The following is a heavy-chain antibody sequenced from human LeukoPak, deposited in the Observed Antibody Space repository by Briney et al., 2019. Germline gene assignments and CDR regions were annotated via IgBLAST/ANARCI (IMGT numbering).Heavy chain of an antibody. Sequence: KPSETLSLTCTVSGGSISSYYWSWIRQPPGKGLEWIGYIYYSGSTNYNPSLKSRVTISVDTSKNQFSLKLSSVTAADTAVYYCARVRFGGDAFDIWGQGTMVTVSS. D-gene: IGHD3-10*01. CDR2: IYYSGST. CDR1: GGSISSYY. CDR3: ARVRFGGDAFDI. V-gene: IGHV4-59*01. J-gene: IGHJ3*02.